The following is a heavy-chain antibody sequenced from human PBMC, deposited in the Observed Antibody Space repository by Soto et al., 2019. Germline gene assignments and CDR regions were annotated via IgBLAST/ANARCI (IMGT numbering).Heavy chain of an antibody. CDR3: ARAKYSSSWFQVENWFDP. Sequence: QVQLVQSGAEVKKPGASVKVSCKASGYTFTGYYMHWVRQAPGQGLEWMGWINPNSGDTNYAQKFQGWVTMTRDTSISTAYMELSRLRSDDTAVYYGARAKYSSSWFQVENWFDPWGQGTLVTVSS. J-gene: IGHJ5*02. CDR1: GYTFTGYY. V-gene: IGHV1-2*04. CDR2: INPNSGDT. D-gene: IGHD6-13*01.